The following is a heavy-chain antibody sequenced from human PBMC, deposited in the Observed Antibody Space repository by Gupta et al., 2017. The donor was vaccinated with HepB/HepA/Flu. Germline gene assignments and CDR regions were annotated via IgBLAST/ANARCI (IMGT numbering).Heavy chain of an antibody. Sequence: EVQLVESGGGLVQPGGSLRLSCVGSGFTFSSDWMTWVRQAPGKGLEWVANINQDGSVKNYVDSVKGRFIVSRDNAKNSVFLEMNNLRAEETAVYYCARSIGRADSFWGQGTLVTVSS. CDR2: INQDGSVK. J-gene: IGHJ4*02. V-gene: IGHV3-7*01. CDR1: GFTFSSDW. D-gene: IGHD3-22*01. CDR3: ARSIGRADSF.